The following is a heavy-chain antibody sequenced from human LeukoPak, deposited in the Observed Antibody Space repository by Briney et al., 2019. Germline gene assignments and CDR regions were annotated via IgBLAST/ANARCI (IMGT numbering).Heavy chain of an antibody. Sequence: GGSLRLSCAASGFTFSSYSMNWVRQAPGKGLEWVSSISSSSSYIYYADSVKGRFTISRDNAKNSLYLQINSLRAEDTAVYYCARDQGRGIWFGELIDAFDIWGQGTMVTVSS. CDR1: GFTFSSYS. CDR3: ARDQGRGIWFGELIDAFDI. J-gene: IGHJ3*02. CDR2: ISSSSSYI. V-gene: IGHV3-21*01. D-gene: IGHD3-10*01.